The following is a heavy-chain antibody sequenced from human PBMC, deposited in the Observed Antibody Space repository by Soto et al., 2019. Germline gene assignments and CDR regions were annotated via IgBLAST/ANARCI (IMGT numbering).Heavy chain of an antibody. Sequence: SETLSLTCDVSGDSLSSNNYYWAWIRQPPGRGLEWIGSVSSSGSTNYNPSLKRRLTISVDTSKNHFSLNLTSVTAADTAVYYCARDKITGLFDYWGQGTLVTVSS. CDR2: VSSSGST. J-gene: IGHJ4*02. CDR1: GDSLSSNNYY. V-gene: IGHV4-39*02. CDR3: ARDKITGLFDY. D-gene: IGHD3-16*01.